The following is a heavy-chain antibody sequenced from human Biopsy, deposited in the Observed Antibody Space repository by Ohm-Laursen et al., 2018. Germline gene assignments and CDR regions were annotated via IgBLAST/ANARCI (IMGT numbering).Heavy chain of an antibody. D-gene: IGHD2/OR15-2a*01. CDR1: GYSISTAYY. J-gene: IGHJ6*02. CDR2: IYHIGST. CDR3: ARATNSTGWPYYYFYGMDV. V-gene: IGHV4-38-2*02. Sequence: TLSLTCSVSGYSISTAYYWAWIRQPPGKGLEWIASIYHIGSTNYNPSLKSRVSISVDTSKNQFSLRLISVTAADTAVYYCARATNSTGWPYYYFYGMDVWGQGTTVTVSS.